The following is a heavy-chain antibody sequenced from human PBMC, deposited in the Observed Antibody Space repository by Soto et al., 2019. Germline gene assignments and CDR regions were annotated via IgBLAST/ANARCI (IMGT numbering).Heavy chain of an antibody. Sequence: GGSLRLSCAASGFTFSSYSMNWVRQAPGKGLEWVSSISYSSSYMYYADSVKGRFTISRDNAKNSIYLQMDSLRADDTAVYYCVTDAQNSEWLTLGYWGQGTLVTVSS. CDR2: ISYSSSYM. J-gene: IGHJ4*02. V-gene: IGHV3-21*01. CDR3: VTDAQNSEWLTLGY. CDR1: GFTFSSYS. D-gene: IGHD3-9*01.